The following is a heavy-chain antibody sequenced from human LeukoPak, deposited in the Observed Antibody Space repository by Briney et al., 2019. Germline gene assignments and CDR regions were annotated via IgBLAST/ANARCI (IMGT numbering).Heavy chain of an antibody. V-gene: IGHV4-61*02. CDR2: IYTSGST. CDR1: GGSISSGSYC. CDR3: ARERVIAARPHFIYYYYMDV. Sequence: PSETLSLTCTVSGGSISSGSYCWSWIRQPAGKGLEWIGRIYTSGSTNYNPSLRSRVTISVDTSKNQFSLKLSSVTAADTAVYYCARERVIAARPHFIYYYYMDVWGKGTTVTVSS. J-gene: IGHJ6*03. D-gene: IGHD6-6*01.